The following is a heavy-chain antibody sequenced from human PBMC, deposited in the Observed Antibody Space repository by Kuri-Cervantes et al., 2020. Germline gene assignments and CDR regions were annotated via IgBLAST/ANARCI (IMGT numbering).Heavy chain of an antibody. Sequence: SETLSLTCTVSGGSVSSRSSYWSWIRQPPGKGLEWIGYVYYSGSTRYNPSLKSRVTISVDTSKNQFSLKLSSMTAADTAVYYCARWPIVVVGAGTPEAFDIWGQGTMVTVSS. D-gene: IGHD2-15*01. CDR1: GGSVSSRSSY. J-gene: IGHJ3*02. CDR2: VYYSGST. V-gene: IGHV4-61*01. CDR3: ARWPIVVVGAGTPEAFDI.